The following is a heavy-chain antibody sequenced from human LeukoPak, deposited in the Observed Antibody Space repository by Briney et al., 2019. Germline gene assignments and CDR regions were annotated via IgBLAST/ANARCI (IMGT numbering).Heavy chain of an antibody. J-gene: IGHJ4*02. CDR2: ISGSGDST. Sequence: PGGSLRLSCAASGFTFSSYAMSWVRQAPGKGLEWISAISGSGDSTYYADSMKGRFTISRDNSKNTLYLQMNSLRAEDTAVYYCAKVGPLWFGIYDYWGQGTLVTVSS. CDR1: GFTFSSYA. CDR3: AKVGPLWFGIYDY. V-gene: IGHV3-23*01. D-gene: IGHD3-10*01.